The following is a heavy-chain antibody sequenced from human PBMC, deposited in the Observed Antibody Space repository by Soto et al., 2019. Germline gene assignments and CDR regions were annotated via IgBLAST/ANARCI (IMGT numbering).Heavy chain of an antibody. CDR3: ARRDRSGFSYWLDT. Sequence: QVQLQESGPGLVKPSQTLSLTCTVSGGSISSGDYCWSWIRQHPGKGLEWIGTIYFSGTTYYNPSLKSRVTISVDTSKSQFSLKLSSVTAADTAVYYCARRDRSGFSYWLDTWGQGTLVTVSS. J-gene: IGHJ5*02. CDR2: IYFSGTT. CDR1: GGSISSGDYC. D-gene: IGHD3-22*01. V-gene: IGHV4-31*03.